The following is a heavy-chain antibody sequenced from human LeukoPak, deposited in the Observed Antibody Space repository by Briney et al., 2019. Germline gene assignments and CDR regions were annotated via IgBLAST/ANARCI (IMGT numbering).Heavy chain of an antibody. D-gene: IGHD6-13*01. CDR2: ISTSGSTI. Sequence: GGSLRLSCAASGFNFSSYEMIWVRQAPGKGVEWISYISTSGSTIYYGDSVEGRFTISRDNAKNSLYLQMNRLRAEDTAVYYCGRGDYSSSWYLDHWGQGTLVTVSS. V-gene: IGHV3-48*03. CDR1: GFNFSSYE. J-gene: IGHJ4*02. CDR3: GRGDYSSSWYLDH.